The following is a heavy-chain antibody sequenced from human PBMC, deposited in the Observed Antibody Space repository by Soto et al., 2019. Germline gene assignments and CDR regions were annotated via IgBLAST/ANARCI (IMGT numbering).Heavy chain of an antibody. CDR3: ARQLMVVAATPTNWFDP. CDR1: GGSISSSSYY. V-gene: IGHV4-39*01. Sequence: PSETLSLTCTVSGGSISSSSYYWGWIRQPPGKGLEWIGSIYYSGSTYYNPSLKSRVTISVDTSKNQFSLKLSSVTAADTAVYYCARQLMVVAATPTNWFDPWGQGTLVTVSS. J-gene: IGHJ5*02. CDR2: IYYSGST. D-gene: IGHD2-15*01.